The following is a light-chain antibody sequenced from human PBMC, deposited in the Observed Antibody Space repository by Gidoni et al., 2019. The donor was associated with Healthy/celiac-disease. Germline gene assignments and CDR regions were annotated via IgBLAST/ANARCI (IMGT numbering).Light chain of an antibody. J-gene: IGKJ5*01. CDR3: QQSYSTPIT. V-gene: IGKV1-39*01. Sequence: DIQMAPSPASLSASVGDRVTITCRASQSISSYLNWYQQTPGKAAKLLIYAASSLQSGVPSRFSGSGAGTDFTLTISSLQPEECATYYCQQSYSTPITFGQGTRLEIK. CDR1: QSISSY. CDR2: AAS.